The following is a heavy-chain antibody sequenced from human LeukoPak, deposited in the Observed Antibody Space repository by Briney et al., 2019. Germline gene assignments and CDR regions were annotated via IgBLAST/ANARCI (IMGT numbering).Heavy chain of an antibody. Sequence: PGRSLRLSCAASGFTFSSYAMSWVRQAPGKGLEWVSSICGSGGSTYYADSVKGRFTISRDNSKNTLYLQMNSLRAEDTAVYYCAKVETAAAATLRGFDYWGQGTLVTVSS. CDR2: ICGSGGST. V-gene: IGHV3-23*01. D-gene: IGHD6-13*01. J-gene: IGHJ4*02. CDR1: GFTFSSYA. CDR3: AKVETAAAATLRGFDY.